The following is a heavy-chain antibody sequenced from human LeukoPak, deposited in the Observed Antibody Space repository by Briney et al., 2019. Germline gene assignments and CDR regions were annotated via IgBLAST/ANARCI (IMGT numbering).Heavy chain of an antibody. Sequence: GRPLRLSCAASGFTFSSYAMHWVRQAPGKGLEWVAVISYDGSNKYYADPVKGRFTISRDNSKNTLYLQMNSLRAEDTAVYYCARSGGYCSSTSCRASYYYYGMDVWGKGTTVTVSS. J-gene: IGHJ6*04. CDR2: ISYDGSNK. V-gene: IGHV3-30*04. D-gene: IGHD2-2*01. CDR3: ARSGGYCSSTSCRASYYYYGMDV. CDR1: GFTFSSYA.